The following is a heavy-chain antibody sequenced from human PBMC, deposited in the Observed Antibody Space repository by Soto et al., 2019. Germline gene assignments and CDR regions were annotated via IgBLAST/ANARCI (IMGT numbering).Heavy chain of an antibody. CDR1: GGTFSSYA. CDR3: ARSQGSSTSLEIYYYYYYGMDV. CDR2: IIPISDTT. D-gene: IGHD2-2*01. Sequence: QVQLVQSGAEVQKPGPSVKVSCKASGGTFSSYAISWVRQAPGQGLEWMGGIIPISDTTNYAQKFQGRVTVTADESTSTADMELSGLRSEDTAVYYCARSQGSSTSLEIYYYYYYGMDVWGQGTTVTVSS. J-gene: IGHJ6*02. V-gene: IGHV1-69*01.